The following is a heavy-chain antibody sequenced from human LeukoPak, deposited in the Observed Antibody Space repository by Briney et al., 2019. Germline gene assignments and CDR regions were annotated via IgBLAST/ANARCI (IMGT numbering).Heavy chain of an antibody. CDR3: ARREKSGSYYLFDAFDI. D-gene: IGHD1-26*01. V-gene: IGHV4-39*07. CDR2: INHSGST. CDR1: GGSISSGDYY. J-gene: IGHJ3*02. Sequence: SETLSLTCTVSGGSISSGDYYWSWIRQPPGKGLEWIGEINHSGSTNYNPSLKSRVTISVDTSKNQFSLKLSSVTAADTAVYYCARREKSGSYYLFDAFDIWGQGTMVTVSS.